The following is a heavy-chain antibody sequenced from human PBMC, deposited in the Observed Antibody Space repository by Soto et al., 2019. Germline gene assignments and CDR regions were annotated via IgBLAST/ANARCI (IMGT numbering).Heavy chain of an antibody. CDR2: ISYDGTNK. V-gene: IGHV3-30*09. CDR3: ARDKNSGNSVYYYLMDV. CDR1: AFTFNNYA. Sequence: PGGSLRLSCAASAFTFNNYAMHWVRQTPGKGLEWVAVISYDGTNKYYIDSVKGRFAISRDNSKNTLYLQMNSLRPEDTAVYYCARDKNSGNSVYYYLMDVWGQGTTVTVSS. D-gene: IGHD2-21*02. J-gene: IGHJ6*02.